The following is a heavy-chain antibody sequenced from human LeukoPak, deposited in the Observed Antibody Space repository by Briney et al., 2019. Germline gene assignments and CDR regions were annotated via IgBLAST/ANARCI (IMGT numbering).Heavy chain of an antibody. CDR2: MCISGNT. CDR3: ARGISYYDSSGYNDAFDI. V-gene: IGHV4-4*07. Sequence: SETLSLTCTVSGDSISCYSWICIRQPAGKGLEWIGPMCISGNTKYNPSLKSRVTMSLDTSKNQFSLRLISVTAADTAVYYCARGISYYDSSGYNDAFDIWGQGTMVTVSS. CDR1: GDSISCYS. D-gene: IGHD3-22*01. J-gene: IGHJ3*02.